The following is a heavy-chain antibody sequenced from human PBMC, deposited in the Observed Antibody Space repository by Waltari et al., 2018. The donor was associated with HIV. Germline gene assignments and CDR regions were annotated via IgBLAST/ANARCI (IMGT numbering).Heavy chain of an antibody. J-gene: IGHJ4*02. D-gene: IGHD6-19*01. CDR3: ARDLYSSGWGYFDY. CDR2: IKQDGSEK. V-gene: IGHV3-7*01. Sequence: EVQLVESGGGLVQPGGSLRLSCAGSGFTFCSYWMIWVRQAQGKGLEWVANIKQDGSEKYYVDSVKGRFTISRDNAKNSLYLQMNSLRAEDTAVYYCARDLYSSGWGYFDYWGQGTLVTVSS. CDR1: GFTFCSYW.